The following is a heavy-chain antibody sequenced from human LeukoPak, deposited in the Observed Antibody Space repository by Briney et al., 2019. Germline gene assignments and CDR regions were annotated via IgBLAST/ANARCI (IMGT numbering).Heavy chain of an antibody. D-gene: IGHD4/OR15-4a*01. J-gene: IGHJ3*02. V-gene: IGHV3-53*01. CDR1: GFTVSSNY. Sequence: PGGSLRLSCAASGFTVSSNYMSWVRQAPGKGLEWVSVIYSGGSTYYADSVKGRFTISRDNSKNTLYLQMNSLRAEDTAVYYCARDGVVLQRRAFDIWGQGTMVTVSS. CDR2: IYSGGST. CDR3: ARDGVVLQRRAFDI.